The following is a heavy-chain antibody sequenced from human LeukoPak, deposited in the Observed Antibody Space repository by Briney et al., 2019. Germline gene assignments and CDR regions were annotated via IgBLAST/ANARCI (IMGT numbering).Heavy chain of an antibody. CDR2: INRSGNII. Sequence: GGSLRLPCAASGFTFSDYYMSWIRQAPGKGLEWVSYINRSGNIIYYADSVKGRFTISRDNAKNSLYLQMNSLRAEDTAVYYCARGYDILTNAFDYWGQGTLVTVSS. D-gene: IGHD3-9*01. J-gene: IGHJ4*02. V-gene: IGHV3-11*04. CDR3: ARGYDILTNAFDY. CDR1: GFTFSDYY.